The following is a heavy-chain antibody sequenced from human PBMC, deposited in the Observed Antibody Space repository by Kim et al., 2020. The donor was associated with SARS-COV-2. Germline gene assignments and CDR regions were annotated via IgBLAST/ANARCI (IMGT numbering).Heavy chain of an antibody. D-gene: IGHD6-13*01. CDR3: ARDAPRIAAYGMDV. J-gene: IGHJ6*02. V-gene: IGHV3-53*01. Sequence: GGSLRLSCAASGFTVSSNYMSWVRQAPGKGLEWVSVIYSGGSTYYADSVKGRFTISRDNSKNTLYLQMNSLRAEDTAVYYCARDAPRIAAYGMDVWGQGTTVTVSS. CDR1: GFTVSSNY. CDR2: IYSGGST.